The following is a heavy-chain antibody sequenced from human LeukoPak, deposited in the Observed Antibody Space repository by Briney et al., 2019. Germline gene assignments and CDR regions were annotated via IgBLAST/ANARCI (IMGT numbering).Heavy chain of an antibody. D-gene: IGHD3-22*01. CDR3: AKDVYDSSGYCDY. J-gene: IGHJ4*02. CDR1: GFTFSSYA. V-gene: IGHV3-30-3*01. CDR2: ISYDGSNK. Sequence: PGRSLRLSCAASGFTFSSYAMHWVRQAPGKGLEWVAVISYDGSNKYYADSVKGRFTISRDNSKNTLYLQMNSLRAEDTAVYYCAKDVYDSSGYCDYWGQGTLVTVSS.